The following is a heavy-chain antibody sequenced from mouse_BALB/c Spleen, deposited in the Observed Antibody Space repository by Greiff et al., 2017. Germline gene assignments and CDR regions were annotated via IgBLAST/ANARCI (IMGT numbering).Heavy chain of an antibody. V-gene: IGHV1S29*02. D-gene: IGHD4-1*01. J-gene: IGHJ2*01. CDR3: ASNWDGDFDY. CDR2: IYPYNGGT. CDR1: GYTFTDYN. Sequence: EVQLQQSGPELVKPGASVKISCKASGYTFTDYNMHWVKQSHGKSLEWIGYIYPYNGGTGYNQKFKSKATLTVDNSSSTAYMELRSLTSEDSAVYYCASNWDGDFDYWGQGTTLTVSS.